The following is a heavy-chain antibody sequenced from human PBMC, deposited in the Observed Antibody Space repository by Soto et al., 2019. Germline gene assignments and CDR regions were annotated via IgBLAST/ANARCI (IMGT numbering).Heavy chain of an antibody. V-gene: IGHV4-34*01. J-gene: IGHJ4*02. CDR2: INHSGST. D-gene: IGHD1-7*01. CDR1: GGSFSGYY. Sequence: SETLSLTCAVYGGSFSGYYWSWIRQPPGKGLEWIGEINHSGSTNYNPSLKSRVTISVDTSKNQVSLKLSSVTAADTAVYYCARGLDGQRRRITGTTTPLGYWGQGTLVTVSS. CDR3: ARGLDGQRRRITGTTTPLGY.